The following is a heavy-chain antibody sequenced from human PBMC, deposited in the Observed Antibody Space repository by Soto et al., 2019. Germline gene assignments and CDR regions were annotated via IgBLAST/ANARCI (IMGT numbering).Heavy chain of an antibody. Sequence: DVQLVETGGGLIQPGGSLRLSCAASGFSVSSDYMNWFRQDPGKGLEWVSVIYRGGSTYYADSVRGRFTISRDNSENTLFLQMNSLRAEDTAVYYCARATEWNALDIWGQGTRVTVSS. J-gene: IGHJ3*02. D-gene: IGHD3-3*01. CDR2: IYRGGST. CDR3: ARATEWNALDI. V-gene: IGHV3-53*02. CDR1: GFSVSSDY.